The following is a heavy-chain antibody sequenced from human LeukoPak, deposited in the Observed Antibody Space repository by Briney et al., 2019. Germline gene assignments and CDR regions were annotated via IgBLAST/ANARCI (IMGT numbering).Heavy chain of an antibody. J-gene: IGHJ4*02. CDR3: ARQVGNIVVVPAALYFDY. CDR2: IYYSGST. CDR1: GGSVSSSTYC. V-gene: IGHV4-39*01. D-gene: IGHD2-2*01. Sequence: SETLSLTCTVSGGSVSSSTYCWGCIRQPPGKGLEWIGTIYYSGSTYYNPSLKSRVTISVDTSMNQFSLKLSSVTAADTAVYYCARQVGNIVVVPAALYFDYWGQEPLATFS.